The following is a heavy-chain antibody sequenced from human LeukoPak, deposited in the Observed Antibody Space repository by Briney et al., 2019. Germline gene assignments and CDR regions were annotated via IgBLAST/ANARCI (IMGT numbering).Heavy chain of an antibody. Sequence: SQTLSLTCAISGYSVFSNSSAWNWIRQSPSRGLEWLGRTYYRSKWYNDYAVSVKSRITINPDTSKNQFSLQLNSVTPEDTAVYSGARDPAAAGTYYYYGMDVWGQGTTVTVSS. CDR1: GYSVFSNSSA. CDR2: TYYRSKWYN. J-gene: IGHJ6*02. CDR3: ARDPAAAGTYYYYGMDV. D-gene: IGHD6-13*01. V-gene: IGHV6-1*01.